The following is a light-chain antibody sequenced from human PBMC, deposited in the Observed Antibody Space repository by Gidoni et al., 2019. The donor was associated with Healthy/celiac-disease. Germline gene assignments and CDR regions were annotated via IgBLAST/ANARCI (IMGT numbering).Light chain of an antibody. V-gene: IGKV1-13*02. CDR3: QQFNSYPT. J-gene: IGKJ2*01. Sequence: IQFTQSPSSLSASVGDRVTITCRASQGISSALAWYQQKPGKAPKLLIYDASSLESGVPSRFSGSGSGTDFTLTISSLQPEDFATYYCQQFNSYPTFGHGTKLEIK. CDR1: QGISSA. CDR2: DAS.